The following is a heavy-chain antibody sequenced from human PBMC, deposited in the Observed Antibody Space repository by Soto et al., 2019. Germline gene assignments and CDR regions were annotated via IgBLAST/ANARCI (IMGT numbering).Heavy chain of an antibody. CDR1: DDSINSDKYY. V-gene: IGHV4-39*01. CDR3: ARLEGLATISYYFDF. Sequence: QLQLQESGPGLVKPSETLSLTCSVSDDSINSDKYYWGWIRQPPGKGLEWIGSIYYRGNAYYNPSLQPRVTISRAKSNSQFSLQLNSVTAADSAVYFCARLEGLATISYYFDFWGPGALVTVSS. D-gene: IGHD5-12*01. CDR2: IYYRGNA. J-gene: IGHJ4*02.